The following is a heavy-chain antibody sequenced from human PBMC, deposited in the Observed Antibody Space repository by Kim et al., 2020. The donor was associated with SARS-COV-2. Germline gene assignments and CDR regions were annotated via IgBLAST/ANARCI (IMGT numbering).Heavy chain of an antibody. V-gene: IGHV4-34*01. J-gene: IGHJ6*03. CDR1: GGSFSGYY. CDR2: INHSGST. Sequence: SETLSLTCAVYGGSFSGYYWSWIRQPPGKGLEWIGEINHSGSTNYNPSLKSRVTISVDTSKNQFSLKLSSVTAADTAVYYCARGRTTVVTPAYYYYMDVWGKGTTVTVSS. D-gene: IGHD4-17*01. CDR3: ARGRTTVVTPAYYYYMDV.